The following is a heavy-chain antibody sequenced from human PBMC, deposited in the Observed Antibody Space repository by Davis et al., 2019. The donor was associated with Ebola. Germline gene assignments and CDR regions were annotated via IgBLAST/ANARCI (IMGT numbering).Heavy chain of an antibody. J-gene: IGHJ6*04. CDR1: VITFSSYA. CDR2: ISGSGGTT. V-gene: IGHV3-23*01. CDR3: ARSGLSFGVVKYHYGMDV. D-gene: IGHD3-3*01. Sequence: GESLKISCADSVITFSSYAMTWVRQAPGKGLEWVLAISGSGGTTYYAGSVKGRFTVSRDNSKKTMYLQMNSLRAEDTAVYYCARSGLSFGVVKYHYGMDVWGKGTTVTVSS.